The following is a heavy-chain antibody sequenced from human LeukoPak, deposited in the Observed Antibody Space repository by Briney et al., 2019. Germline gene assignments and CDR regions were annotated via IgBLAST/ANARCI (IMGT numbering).Heavy chain of an antibody. CDR3: ASVKDLSREFDY. V-gene: IGHV4-39*01. CDR1: GGSISSSSYY. J-gene: IGHJ4*02. Sequence: SETLSLTCTVSGGSISSSSYYWGWIRQPPGKGLEWIGSIYYSGSSYYNPSLKSRITISEDTSKNQFSLKLSSVTAADTAVYYCASVKDLSREFDYWGQGTLVTVSS. CDR2: IYYSGSS. D-gene: IGHD2/OR15-2a*01.